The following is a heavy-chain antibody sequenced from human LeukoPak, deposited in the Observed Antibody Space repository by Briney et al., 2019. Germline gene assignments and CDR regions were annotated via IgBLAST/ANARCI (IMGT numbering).Heavy chain of an antibody. Sequence: GGSLRLSCAASGFTFDDYAMHWVRQAPGKGLEWVASISSSSSYIYFANSVRGRFTISRDNAKNSLYLQMNSLRAEDTAVYYCAKDSPSRTATTEVPVDYWGQGTLVTVSS. CDR1: GFTFDDYA. D-gene: IGHD1/OR15-1a*01. CDR3: AKDSPSRTATTEVPVDY. J-gene: IGHJ4*02. CDR2: ISSSSSYI. V-gene: IGHV3-21*01.